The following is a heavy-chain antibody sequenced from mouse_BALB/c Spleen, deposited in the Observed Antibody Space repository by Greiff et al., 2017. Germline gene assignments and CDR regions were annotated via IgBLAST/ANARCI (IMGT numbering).Heavy chain of an antibody. V-gene: IGHV5-9-4*01. CDR3: AREGYYGSSPFAY. D-gene: IGHD1-1*01. CDR1: GFTFSSYA. CDR2: ISSGGSYT. J-gene: IGHJ3*01. Sequence: EVNVVESGGGLVKPGGSLKLSCAASGFTFSSYAMSWVRQSPEKRLEWVAEISSGGSYTYYPDTVTGRFTISRDNAKNTLYLEMSSLRSEDTAMYYCAREGYYGSSPFAYWGQGTLVTVSA.